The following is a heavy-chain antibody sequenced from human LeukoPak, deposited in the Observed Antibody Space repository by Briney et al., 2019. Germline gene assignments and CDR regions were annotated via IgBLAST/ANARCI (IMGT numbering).Heavy chain of an antibody. Sequence: GGSLRLSCAASGFTFNSCAMNWVRQAPGKGLEWVSAISGSGGSTYYADSVKGRFTISRDNSKNTLYLQMNSLRAEDTAVYYCAKELPPSYSGSYFGDAFDIWGQGTMVTVSS. CDR3: AKELPPSYSGSYFGDAFDI. CDR2: ISGSGGST. J-gene: IGHJ3*02. V-gene: IGHV3-23*01. CDR1: GFTFNSCA. D-gene: IGHD1-26*01.